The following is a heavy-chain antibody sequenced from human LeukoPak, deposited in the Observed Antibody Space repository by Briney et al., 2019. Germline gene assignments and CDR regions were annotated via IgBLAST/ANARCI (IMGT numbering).Heavy chain of an antibody. CDR3: ARDAVYDYGGDWYGMDV. J-gene: IGHJ6*02. Sequence: PSETLSLTCAVSGGSISSSNWWSWVRQPPGKGLEWIGEIYHSGSTNYNPSLKSRVTISVDKSKNQFSLKLSSVTAADTAVYYCARDAVYDYGGDWYGMDVWGQGPRSPSP. V-gene: IGHV4-4*02. CDR2: IYHSGST. CDR1: GGSISSSNW. D-gene: IGHD4-23*01.